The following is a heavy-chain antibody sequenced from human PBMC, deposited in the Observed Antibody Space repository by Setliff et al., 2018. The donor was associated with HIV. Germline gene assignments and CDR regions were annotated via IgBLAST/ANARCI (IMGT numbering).Heavy chain of an antibody. CDR2: ITASSSYI. D-gene: IGHD4-17*01. CDR3: ARQPDYGDAFDK. CDR1: GFTLSSYS. Sequence: GGSLRLSCVASGFTLSSYSMHWVRQAPGEGLEWVSSITASSSYIFYADSVKGRFSISRDNAKNSLYLQMNSLRDDDTAVYYCARQPDYGDAFDKWGQGTMVTVSS. V-gene: IGHV3-21*01. J-gene: IGHJ3*02.